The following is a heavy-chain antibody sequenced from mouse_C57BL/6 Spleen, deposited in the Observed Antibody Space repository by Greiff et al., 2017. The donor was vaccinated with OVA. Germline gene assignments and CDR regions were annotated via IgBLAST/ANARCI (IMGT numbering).Heavy chain of an antibody. Sequence: EVQLQQSGAELVQPGASVKLSCTASGFNITDYYMHWVKQRTEQGLEWIGRIDPEDGETKYAPKFPGKATITADTSSNTAYLQLSSLTSEDTAVYYCASNGLLQDYWGQGTTLTVSS. CDR1: GFNITDYY. D-gene: IGHD2-3*01. V-gene: IGHV14-2*01. CDR3: ASNGLLQDY. J-gene: IGHJ2*01. CDR2: IDPEDGET.